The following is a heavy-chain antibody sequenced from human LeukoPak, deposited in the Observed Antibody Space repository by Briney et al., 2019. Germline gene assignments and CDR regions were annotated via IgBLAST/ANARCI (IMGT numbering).Heavy chain of an antibody. CDR3: AREGGSSGWFDY. CDR2: ISSSSSYI. J-gene: IGHJ4*02. Sequence: GGSLRLSCAASGFTFSSYSMNWVRQAPGKGLEWVSSISSSSSYIYYADSVKGRFTISRDNAKNSLYLQMNSLRAEDTAVYYCAREGGSSGWFDYWAREPWSPSPQ. V-gene: IGHV3-21*01. CDR1: GFTFSSYS. D-gene: IGHD6-19*01.